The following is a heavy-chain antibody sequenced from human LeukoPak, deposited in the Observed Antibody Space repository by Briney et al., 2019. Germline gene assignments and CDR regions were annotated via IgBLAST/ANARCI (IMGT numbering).Heavy chain of an antibody. CDR1: GGPLRSFF. V-gene: IGHV4-59*08. CDR3: ARSPIAVAAFDY. Sequence: SENLSPTCTVPGGPLRSFFLGWNRQPPGKGLEWIGYIYYSGSTNYNPSLKSRVTISVDTSKNQFSLKLSSVTAADTAVYYCARSPIAVAAFDYWGQGTLVTVSS. D-gene: IGHD6-19*01. CDR2: IYYSGST. J-gene: IGHJ4*02.